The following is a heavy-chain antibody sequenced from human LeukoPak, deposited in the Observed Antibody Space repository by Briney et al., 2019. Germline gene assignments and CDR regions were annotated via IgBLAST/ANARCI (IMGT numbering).Heavy chain of an antibody. J-gene: IGHJ4*02. CDR3: AKVLGYYDSSGYYQEGGFDY. Sequence: PGGSLRLSCAASGFTFDDHAMHWVRQAPGKGLEWVSLISGDGGSTYYADSVKGRFTISRDNSKNSLYLQMNSLRTEDTALYYCAKVLGYYDSSGYYQEGGFDYWGQGTLVTVSS. CDR2: ISGDGGST. CDR1: GFTFDDHA. D-gene: IGHD3-22*01. V-gene: IGHV3-43*02.